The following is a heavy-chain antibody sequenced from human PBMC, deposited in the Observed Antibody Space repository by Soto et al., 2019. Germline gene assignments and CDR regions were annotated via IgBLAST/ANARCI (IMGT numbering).Heavy chain of an antibody. D-gene: IGHD3-10*01. Sequence: GESLKISCKGSGYSFTSYWIGWVRQMPGKGLEWMGIIYPGDSDTRYSPSFQGQDTISADKSISTAYLQWSRLKASDTEKYYCARLYYYGSGSYYKEDYYFDYWGQGTLVTVSS. J-gene: IGHJ4*02. CDR1: GYSFTSYW. CDR2: IYPGDSDT. V-gene: IGHV5-51*01. CDR3: ARLYYYGSGSYYKEDYYFDY.